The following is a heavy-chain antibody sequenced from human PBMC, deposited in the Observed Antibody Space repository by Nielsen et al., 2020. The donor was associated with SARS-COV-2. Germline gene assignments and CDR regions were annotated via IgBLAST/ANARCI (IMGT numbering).Heavy chain of an antibody. CDR1: GGTFSSYA. D-gene: IGHD5-18*01. CDR2: IIPIFGTA. CDR3: ARCGYSYGYPFPPLDAFDI. V-gene: IGHV1-69*13. Sequence: SVKVSCKASGGTFSSYAISWVRQAPGQGLEWMGGIIPIFGTANYAQKFQGRVTITADESTSTAYMELSSLRSEDTAVYYCARCGYSYGYPFPPLDAFDIWGQGIMVTVSS. J-gene: IGHJ3*02.